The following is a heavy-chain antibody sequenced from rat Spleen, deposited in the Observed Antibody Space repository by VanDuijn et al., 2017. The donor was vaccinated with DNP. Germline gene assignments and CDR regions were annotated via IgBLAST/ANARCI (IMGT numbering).Heavy chain of an antibody. CDR3: VWEGPYSWFAY. Sequence: EVQLVETGGTLVQPGRSLKLTCATSGFTFNIAWMHWVRQSPEKQLEWVAQIKAKSINDAINYAESVNGRFTISRDDSKSSVYLQMNNLKEEDTAIYYGVWEGPYSWFAYWGQGTLVTVSS. V-gene: IGHV6-8*01. CDR2: IKAKSINDAI. J-gene: IGHJ3*01. CDR1: GFTFNIAW. D-gene: IGHD1-11*01.